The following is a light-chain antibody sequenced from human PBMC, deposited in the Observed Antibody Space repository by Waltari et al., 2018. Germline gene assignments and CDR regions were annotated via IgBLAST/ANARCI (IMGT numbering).Light chain of an antibody. J-gene: IGLJ3*02. Sequence: QSVLTQPPSVSGAPGHRVTISCPGSSSNIGARFAVHWYQQLPGTAPKLLIYGNNNRPSGVPDRFSGSKSGTSASLAITGLQAEDEADYYCQSYGSDWVFGGGTKLTVL. CDR1: SSNIGARFA. V-gene: IGLV1-40*01. CDR2: GNN. CDR3: QSYGSDWV.